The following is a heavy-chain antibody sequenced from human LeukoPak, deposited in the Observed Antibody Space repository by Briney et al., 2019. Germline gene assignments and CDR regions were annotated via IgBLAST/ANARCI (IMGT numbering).Heavy chain of an antibody. J-gene: IGHJ4*02. CDR2: IYHSGST. Sequence: SETLSLTCTVSGYSISSGYYWGWIRQPPGKGLEWIGSIYHSGSTYYNPSLKSRVTISVDTSKNQFSLKLSSVTAADTAVYYCARGPPPDLDYWGRGTLVTASS. V-gene: IGHV4-38-2*02. CDR1: GYSISSGYY. CDR3: ARGPPPDLDY.